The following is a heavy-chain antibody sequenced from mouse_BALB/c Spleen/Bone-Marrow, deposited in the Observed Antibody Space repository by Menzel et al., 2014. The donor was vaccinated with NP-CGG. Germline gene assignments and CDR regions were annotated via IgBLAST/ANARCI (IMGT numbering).Heavy chain of an antibody. Sequence: VQLKDSGAELVKPGASVSLSCKASGYSFTTYWIHWVKQRPGQGLEWIGEINPSNGRTNYNEKFKSKATLTVDKSSSTAYMQLSSLTSEDSAVYYCARYDGPAWFAYWGQGTLVTVSA. CDR3: ARYDGPAWFAY. CDR2: INPSNGRT. D-gene: IGHD2-3*01. CDR1: GYSFTTYW. V-gene: IGHV1S81*02. J-gene: IGHJ3*01.